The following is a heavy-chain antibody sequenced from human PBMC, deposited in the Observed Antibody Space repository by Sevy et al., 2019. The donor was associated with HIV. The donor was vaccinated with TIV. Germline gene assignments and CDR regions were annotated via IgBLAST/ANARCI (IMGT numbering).Heavy chain of an antibody. CDR3: AGDCSSTSCLWGLDV. J-gene: IGHJ6*02. CDR1: GFTFSTYW. CDR2: IKKDGSEK. V-gene: IGHV3-7*03. Sequence: GGSLRLSCAASGFTFSTYWMSWVRQAPGKGLEWVANIKKDGSEKYYVDSVKGRFTISRDNAKSSLYLQMKGLRAEDTAVYYCAGDCSSTSCLWGLDVWGQGTTVTVSS. D-gene: IGHD2-2*01.